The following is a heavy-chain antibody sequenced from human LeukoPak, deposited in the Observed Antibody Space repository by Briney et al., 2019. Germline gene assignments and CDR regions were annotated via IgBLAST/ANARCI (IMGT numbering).Heavy chain of an antibody. J-gene: IGHJ2*01. CDR2: IYYSGST. CDR3: ASSGGPYWYFDL. V-gene: IGHV4-59*01. CDR1: GGSFSSYY. Sequence: SETLSLTCTVSGGSFSSYYWSWIRQPPGKGLEWIGYIYYSGSTNYNPSLKSRVTISVDTSKNQFSLKLSSVTAADTAVYYCASSGGPYWYFDLWGRGTLVTVSS. D-gene: IGHD4-23*01.